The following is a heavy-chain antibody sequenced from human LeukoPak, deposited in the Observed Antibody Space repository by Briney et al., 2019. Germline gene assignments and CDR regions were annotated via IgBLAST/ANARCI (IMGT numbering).Heavy chain of an antibody. CDR3: ARIPTTAFDY. D-gene: IGHD1-14*01. V-gene: IGHV1-46*01. CDR1: GYTFTSYG. CDR2: INPSGGST. Sequence: ASVKVSCKASGYTFTSYGISWVRQAPGQGLEWMGIINPSGGSTSYAQKFQGRVTMTRDTSTSTVYMELSSLRSEDTAVYYCARIPTTAFDYWGQGTLVTVSS. J-gene: IGHJ4*02.